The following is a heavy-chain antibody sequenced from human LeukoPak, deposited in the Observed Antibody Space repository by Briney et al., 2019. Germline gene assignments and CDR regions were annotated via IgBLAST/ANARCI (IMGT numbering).Heavy chain of an antibody. CDR2: INPKSGAA. CDR3: ARIRVGATTHFDY. Sequence: ASVKVSCKASGYIFSDYYMHWVRQAPGQGLEWLGWINPKSGAADYAQQFRGRVTMTRDTSINTDYMEMKRVTSDDTAVYYCARIRVGATTHFDYWGQGTLVTVSS. J-gene: IGHJ4*02. CDR1: GYIFSDYY. V-gene: IGHV1-2*02. D-gene: IGHD1-26*01.